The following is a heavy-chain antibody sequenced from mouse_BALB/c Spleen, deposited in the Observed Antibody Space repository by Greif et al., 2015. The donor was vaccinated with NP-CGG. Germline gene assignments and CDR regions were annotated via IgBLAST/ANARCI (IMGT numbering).Heavy chain of an antibody. D-gene: IGHD2-10*02. CDR3: ARYLKYGNYVDYAMDY. V-gene: IGHV3-8*02. Sequence: VQLQQSGPSLVKPSQTLSLTCSVTGDSITSGYWNWIRKFPGNKLEYMGYISYSGSTYYNPSLKSRISITRDTSKNXYYLQLNSVTTEDTATYYCARYLKYGNYVDYAMDYWGQGTSVTVSS. CDR2: ISYSGST. CDR1: GDSITSGY. J-gene: IGHJ4*01.